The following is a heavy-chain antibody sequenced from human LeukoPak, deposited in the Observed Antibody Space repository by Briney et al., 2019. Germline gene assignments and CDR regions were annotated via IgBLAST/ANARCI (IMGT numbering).Heavy chain of an antibody. D-gene: IGHD4-17*01. Sequence: HPGGSLRLSCAASGFMFSNFAMSWVRQAPGKGLEWVSTIYYSGGNTYSADSVKGRFTISRDNAKNTLYLQMNSLRAEDTAVYYCAKEKRSTTTVTTPLDYWGQGTLVTVSS. CDR3: AKEKRSTTTVTTPLDY. CDR1: GFMFSNFA. CDR2: IYYSGGNT. J-gene: IGHJ4*02. V-gene: IGHV3-23*01.